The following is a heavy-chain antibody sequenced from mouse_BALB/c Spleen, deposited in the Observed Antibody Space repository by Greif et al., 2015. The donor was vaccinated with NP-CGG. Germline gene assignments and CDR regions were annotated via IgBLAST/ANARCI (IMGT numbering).Heavy chain of an antibody. J-gene: IGHJ2*01. Sequence: EVMLVESGAELVKPGASVKLSCTASGFNIKDTYMHWVKQRPEQGLEWIGRIDPANGNTKYDPKFQGKATITADTSSNTAYLQLSSLTSEDTAVYYCARTYFDYWGQGTTLTVSS. CDR2: IDPANGNT. CDR3: ARTYFDY. CDR1: GFNIKDTY. V-gene: IGHV14-3*02.